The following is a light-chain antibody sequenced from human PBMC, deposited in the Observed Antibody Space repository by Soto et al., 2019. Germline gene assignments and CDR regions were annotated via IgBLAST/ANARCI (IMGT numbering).Light chain of an antibody. CDR1: SSDVGGYNY. V-gene: IGLV2-14*01. Sequence: QSVLTQPASVSGSPGQSITISCTGTSSDVGGYNYVSWYQQYPGKAPKLMIYEVNNRPSGVSNRFSGSKSGNTASLTISGLQAEDEADYYCSSYTTTNTYVFGNGTKVTV. J-gene: IGLJ1*01. CDR3: SSYTTTNTYV. CDR2: EVN.